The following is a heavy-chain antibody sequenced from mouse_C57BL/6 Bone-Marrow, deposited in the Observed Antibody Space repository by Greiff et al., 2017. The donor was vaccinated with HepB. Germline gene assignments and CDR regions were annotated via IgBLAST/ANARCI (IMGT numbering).Heavy chain of an antibody. CDR3: ARPVYYGNSWFAY. D-gene: IGHD2-1*01. J-gene: IGHJ3*01. V-gene: IGHV1-50*01. CDR1: GCTFTSYW. CDR2: IDPSDSYT. Sequence: QVQLQQSGAELVKPGASVKLSCKASGCTFTSYWMQWVKQRPGQGLEWIGEIDPSDSYTNYNQKFKGKATLTVDTSSSTAYMQLSSLTSEDSAVYYCARPVYYGNSWFAYWGQGTLVTVSA.